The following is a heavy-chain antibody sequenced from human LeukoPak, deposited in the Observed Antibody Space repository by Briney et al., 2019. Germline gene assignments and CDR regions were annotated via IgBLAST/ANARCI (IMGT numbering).Heavy chain of an antibody. CDR1: GGSISPYH. D-gene: IGHD2-15*01. CDR3: ARDSYCSGGSCYSNVHDAFDI. CDR2: IYDTGVT. V-gene: IGHV4-59*12. Sequence: SETLSLTCTVSGGSISPYHWAWIRQSPEKGLEWIGYIYDTGVTNYNPSLRSRLSISVDTSKNQFSLKLSSVTAADTAVYYCARDSYCSGGSCYSNVHDAFDIWGQGTMVTVSS. J-gene: IGHJ3*02.